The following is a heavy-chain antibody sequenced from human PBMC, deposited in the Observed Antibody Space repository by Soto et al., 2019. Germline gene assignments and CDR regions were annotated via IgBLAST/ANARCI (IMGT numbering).Heavy chain of an antibody. Sequence: LRLSCAASGFTVSSNYMSWVRQAPGKGLEWVSVIYSGGSTYYADSVKGRFTISRDNSKKTLYLQMSSLRADDSAVYFCARGSKDSYPGSRIFDFWGRGTLVTVSS. J-gene: IGHJ4*02. D-gene: IGHD3-10*01. CDR1: GFTVSSNY. CDR3: ARGSKDSYPGSRIFDF. CDR2: IYSGGST. V-gene: IGHV3-53*01.